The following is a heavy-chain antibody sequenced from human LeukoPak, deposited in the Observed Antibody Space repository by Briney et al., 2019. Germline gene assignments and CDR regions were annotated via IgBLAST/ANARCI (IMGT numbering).Heavy chain of an antibody. CDR2: IYSGGDT. Sequence: GGSLRLSCAASGFTFSSYAMSWVRQAPGKGLEWVSVIYSGGDTYYADSVKGRFTISRDNSKNMIYLEMSSLKAEDTAVYYCARERNLEIAVAGTIFDYWGQGTLVTVSS. J-gene: IGHJ4*02. V-gene: IGHV3-66*01. CDR3: ARERNLEIAVAGTIFDY. CDR1: GFTFSSYA. D-gene: IGHD6-19*01.